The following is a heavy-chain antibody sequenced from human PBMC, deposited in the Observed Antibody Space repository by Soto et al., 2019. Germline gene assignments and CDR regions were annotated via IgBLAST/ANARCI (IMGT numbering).Heavy chain of an antibody. J-gene: IGHJ5*02. V-gene: IGHV4-59*01. Sequence: QVQLQESGPGLVKPSETLSLTCTVSGGSISSYYWSWIRQPPGKGLEWIGYIYYSGSTNYNPSLKSRVSISVDTSKNQFSLKLSSLTAADTAVYYCARDLVVAAAGHWFDPWGQGTLVTVSS. CDR2: IYYSGST. CDR1: GGSISSYY. D-gene: IGHD6-13*01. CDR3: ARDLVVAAAGHWFDP.